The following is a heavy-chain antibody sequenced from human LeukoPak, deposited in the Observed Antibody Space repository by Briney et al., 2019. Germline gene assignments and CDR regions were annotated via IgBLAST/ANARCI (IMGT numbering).Heavy chain of an antibody. V-gene: IGHV3-30*18. Sequence: GFLKPSCATFGITFSYYCMHRVPQASGQGLEGVAIISIVGSNKYYADSVKGRFTISRDNSKNTLYLQMNSLRAEDTAVYYCAKDLGYCSSTSCYPEYYFGYWGQGTLVTVSS. J-gene: IGHJ4*02. CDR2: ISIVGSNK. CDR1: GITFSYYC. D-gene: IGHD2-2*01. CDR3: AKDLGYCSSTSCYPEYYFGY.